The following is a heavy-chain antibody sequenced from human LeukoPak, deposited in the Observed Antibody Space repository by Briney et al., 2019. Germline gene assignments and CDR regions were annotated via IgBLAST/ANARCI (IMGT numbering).Heavy chain of an antibody. CDR1: GFAFSNYF. CDR3: AGSSSGHDGSGCRPFDY. V-gene: IGHV3-7*04. CDR2: INKDGSEQ. D-gene: IGHD3-22*01. Sequence: PGGSLRLSCEASGFAFSNYFMTWVRQAPGKGLEWVVNINKDGSEQNYVDSVRGRFTISRDNAKNSLSLQMNSLRAEDTAVYYCAGSSSGHDGSGCRPFDYWGQGTLVTVSS. J-gene: IGHJ4*02.